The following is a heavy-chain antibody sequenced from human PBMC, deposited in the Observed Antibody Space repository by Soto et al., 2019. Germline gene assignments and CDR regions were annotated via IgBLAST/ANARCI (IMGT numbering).Heavy chain of an antibody. CDR2: INHSGST. D-gene: IGHD6-6*01. CDR3: ASLAATKIFDY. J-gene: IGHJ4*02. CDR1: GGSFSGYY. V-gene: IGHV4-34*01. Sequence: SETLSLTCAVYGGSFSGYYWSWIRQPPGKGLEWIGEINHSGSTNYNPSLKSRVTISVDTSKNQFSLKLSSVTAADTAVYYCASLAATKIFDYWGQGTLVTVSS.